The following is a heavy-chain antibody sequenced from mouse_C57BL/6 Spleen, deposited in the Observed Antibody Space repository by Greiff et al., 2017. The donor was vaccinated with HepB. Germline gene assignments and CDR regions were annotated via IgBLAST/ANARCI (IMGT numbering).Heavy chain of an antibody. CDR2: IYPGVGDS. CDR3: ARGAYYYGYFDY. J-gene: IGHJ2*01. CDR1: GYAFSSSW. D-gene: IGHD1-1*01. V-gene: IGHV1-82*01. Sequence: VQLQQSGPELVKPGASVKISCKASGYAFSSSWMNWVKQRPGKGLEWIGRIYPGVGDSNYNGKFKGKATLTADKSSSTAYMQLSSLTSEDSAVYFCARGAYYYGYFDYWGQGTTLTVSS.